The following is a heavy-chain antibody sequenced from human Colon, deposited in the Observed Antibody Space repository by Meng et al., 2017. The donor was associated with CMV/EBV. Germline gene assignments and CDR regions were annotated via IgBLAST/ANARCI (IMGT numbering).Heavy chain of an antibody. Sequence: PCKASGYTFTGYDMHWVRQAPGQGLEWMGWINPNSGGTNYAQKFQGRVTMTRDTSISTAYMELSRLRSDDTAVYYCATWISGSGGNYWGQGTLVTVSS. D-gene: IGHD5-12*01. CDR3: ATWISGSGGNY. CDR1: GYTFTGYD. V-gene: IGHV1-2*02. J-gene: IGHJ4*02. CDR2: INPNSGGT.